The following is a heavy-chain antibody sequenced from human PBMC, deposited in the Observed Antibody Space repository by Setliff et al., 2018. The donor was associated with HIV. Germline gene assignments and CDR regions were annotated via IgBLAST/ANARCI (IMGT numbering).Heavy chain of an antibody. V-gene: IGHV3-48*01. J-gene: IGHJ5*01. D-gene: IGHD2-8*01. CDR2: ISSSSSTI. CDR1: GFTFSSYS. CDR3: ARPLLRTNTVYGILGNWFDS. Sequence: PGGSLRLSCAASGFTFSSYSMNWVRQAPGKGLEWVSYISSSSSTIYYADSVKGRFTISRDNAKKSLYLQMNSLRAEDTAVYYCARPLLRTNTVYGILGNWFDSWGRGTLVTVSS.